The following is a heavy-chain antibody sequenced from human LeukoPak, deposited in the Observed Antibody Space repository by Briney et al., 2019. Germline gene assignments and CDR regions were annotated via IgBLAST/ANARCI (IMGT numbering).Heavy chain of an antibody. CDR2: IRYDENNN. D-gene: IGHD4-17*01. CDR1: GFTFSSYG. CDR3: ARGTTVTTRGVDY. J-gene: IGHJ4*02. V-gene: IGHV3-30*02. Sequence: GGSLRLSCAASGFTFSSYGIHWVRQAPGKGLEWVAFIRYDENNNYYADSVKGRFTISRDNSKNTLYLQMNSLRAEDTAVYYCARGTTVTTRGVDYWGREPWSPSPQ.